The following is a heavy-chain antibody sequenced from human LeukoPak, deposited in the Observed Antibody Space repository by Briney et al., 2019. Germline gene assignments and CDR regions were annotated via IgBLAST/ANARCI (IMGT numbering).Heavy chain of an antibody. CDR3: ARLGYCSGGSCYSGY. Sequence: PSETLSLTCTVSGGSISSVSYYWSWIRQPPGKGLEWIGEINHSGSTNYNPSLKSRVTISVDTSKNQFSLKLSSVTAADTAVYYCARLGYCSGGSCYSGYWGQGTLVTVSS. CDR2: INHSGST. CDR1: GGSISSVSYY. D-gene: IGHD2-15*01. J-gene: IGHJ4*02. V-gene: IGHV4-39*07.